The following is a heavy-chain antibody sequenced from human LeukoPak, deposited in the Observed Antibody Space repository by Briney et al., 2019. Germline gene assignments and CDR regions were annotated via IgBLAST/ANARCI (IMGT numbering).Heavy chain of an antibody. CDR2: MNPNSGST. V-gene: IGHV1-8*01. CDR1: GYTFTSYD. Sequence: ASVKVFCKASGYTFTSYDINWVRQATGQGLEWMGWMNPNSGSTGYAQKFQGRVTMTRNTSISTAYMELSSLRSEDTAVYYCARGLHYYDSSGWYDYWGQGTLVTVSS. D-gene: IGHD3-22*01. J-gene: IGHJ4*02. CDR3: ARGLHYYDSSGWYDY.